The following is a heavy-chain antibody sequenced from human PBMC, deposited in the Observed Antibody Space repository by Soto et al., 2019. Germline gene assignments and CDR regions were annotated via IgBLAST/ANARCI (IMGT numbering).Heavy chain of an antibody. V-gene: IGHV1-46*03. Sequence: QVQLVQSGAEVKKPGASVKVSCKASGYTFTSYYMHWVRQAPGQGLEWMGIINPSGGSTSYAQKFPGRVNMTRDTSTSTVYMELSSLRSEDTAVYYCARASTVTTSNWYFDLWGRGTLVTVSS. CDR3: ARASTVTTSNWYFDL. CDR1: GYTFTSYY. CDR2: INPSGGST. D-gene: IGHD4-17*01. J-gene: IGHJ2*01.